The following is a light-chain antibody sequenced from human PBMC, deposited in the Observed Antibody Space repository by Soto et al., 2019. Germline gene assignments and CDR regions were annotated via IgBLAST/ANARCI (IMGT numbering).Light chain of an antibody. CDR2: DAS. V-gene: IGKV1-39*01. Sequence: DIPMTQSPSSPPASVGDRVTITCRASQSISSYLNWYQQKPGKAPKVMIYDASSLESGVPSRFSGSGSGTDFTLTISSLQPEDFGTYYCQQSYSTPWTFGQGTKVEIK. CDR3: QQSYSTPWT. CDR1: QSISSY. J-gene: IGKJ1*01.